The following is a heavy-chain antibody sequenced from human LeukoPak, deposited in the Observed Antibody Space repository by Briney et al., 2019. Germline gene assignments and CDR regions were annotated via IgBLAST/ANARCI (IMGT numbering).Heavy chain of an antibody. CDR2: IYHSGST. V-gene: IGHV4-38-2*02. D-gene: IGHD3-22*01. J-gene: IGHJ5*02. Sequence: PSETLSLTCTVSGYSISSGYYWGWIRQPPGKGLEWIGSIYHSGSTYYNPSLKSRVTISVDTSKNQFSLKLSSVTAADTAVYYCARERNYDSSGYSNWFDPWGQGTLVTVSS. CDR3: ARERNYDSSGYSNWFDP. CDR1: GYSISSGYY.